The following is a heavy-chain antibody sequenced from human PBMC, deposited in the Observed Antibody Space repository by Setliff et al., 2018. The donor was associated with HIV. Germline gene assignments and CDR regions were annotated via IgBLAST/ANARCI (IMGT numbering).Heavy chain of an antibody. D-gene: IGHD3-10*01. J-gene: IGHJ4*02. CDR3: AKDTQTGYYDY. Sequence: GGSLRLSCAASGSGFTFSSYSMNWVRQAPGKGLEWVSYISSTSSTIYYANSVKSRFTISRDDAKNSLYLEMSSLTNEDTGHYYCAKDTQTGYYDYWGQGTLVTVSS. CDR1: GSGFTFSSYS. V-gene: IGHV3-48*02. CDR2: ISSTSSTI.